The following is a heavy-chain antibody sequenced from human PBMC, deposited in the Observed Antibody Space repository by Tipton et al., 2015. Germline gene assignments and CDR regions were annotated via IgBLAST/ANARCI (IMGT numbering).Heavy chain of an antibody. CDR2: ISGSGGRT. CDR1: GFTFSDYY. V-gene: IGHV3-23*01. CDR3: AKREKIVATTFYYFDY. D-gene: IGHD5-12*01. J-gene: IGHJ4*02. Sequence: SLRLSCAASGFTFSDYYMSWVRQAPGKGLEWVSDISGSGGRTYYADSVKGRFTISRDNSKNTLYLQMNSLGAEDTAVYYCAKREKIVATTFYYFDYWGQGTLVTVSS.